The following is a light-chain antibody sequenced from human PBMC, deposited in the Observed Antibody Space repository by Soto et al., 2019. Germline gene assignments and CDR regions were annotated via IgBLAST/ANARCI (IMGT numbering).Light chain of an antibody. CDR1: QDISSY. J-gene: IGKJ4*01. CDR2: AAS. Sequence: DIQLTQSPSFLSAAIGDSVTITCRTSQDISSYLAWYQQKPGKAPQLLISAASTLQSGVPSRFSGSGSGTEFTXTISSLQPEDFATYYCQQLKSYPLSFGGGTKVEI. V-gene: IGKV1-9*01. CDR3: QQLKSYPLS.